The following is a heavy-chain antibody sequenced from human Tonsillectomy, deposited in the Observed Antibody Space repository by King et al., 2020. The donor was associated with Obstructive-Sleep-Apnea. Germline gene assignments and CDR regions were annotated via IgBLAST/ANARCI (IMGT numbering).Heavy chain of an antibody. CDR3: ARDAENTYDY. CDR2: ISYDGSNK. Sequence: VQLVESGGGVAQPGRSLRLSCAASGFTFSTYAMHWVRQAPGKGLEWVVVISYDGSNKYYADSVKGRFTISRDNSKNTLYLQMNNLRAEDTAVYYCARDAENTYDYWGQGTLVTVSS. V-gene: IGHV3-30*04. CDR1: GFTFSTYA. J-gene: IGHJ4*02.